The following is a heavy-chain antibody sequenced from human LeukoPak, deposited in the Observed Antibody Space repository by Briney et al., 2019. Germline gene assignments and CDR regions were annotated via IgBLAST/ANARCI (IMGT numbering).Heavy chain of an antibody. CDR3: AKDRGGWYGGIDY. J-gene: IGHJ4*02. Sequence: GGSLRLSCAASGFTFSSYAMSWVRHAPGRGGEWVSAISGSGGSTYYADSVKGRYTISRDNSKNTLYLQMNSLRAEDTAVYYWAKDRGGWYGGIDYWGQGTLVTVSS. CDR1: GFTFSSYA. CDR2: ISGSGGST. V-gene: IGHV3-23*01. D-gene: IGHD6-19*01.